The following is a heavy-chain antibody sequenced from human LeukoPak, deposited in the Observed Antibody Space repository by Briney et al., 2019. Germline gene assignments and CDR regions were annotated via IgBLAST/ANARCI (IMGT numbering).Heavy chain of an antibody. D-gene: IGHD3-10*01. CDR2: INTNTGNP. Sequence: ASVKVSCKASGYTFTSYAMNWVRQAPGQGLEWMGWINTNTGNPTYAQGFTGRFVFSLDTSVSTAYLQISSLKAEDNVVYYCARDRLGFGELDGFGYWGQGTLVTVSS. V-gene: IGHV7-4-1*02. CDR3: ARDRLGFGELDGFGY. CDR1: GYTFTSYA. J-gene: IGHJ4*02.